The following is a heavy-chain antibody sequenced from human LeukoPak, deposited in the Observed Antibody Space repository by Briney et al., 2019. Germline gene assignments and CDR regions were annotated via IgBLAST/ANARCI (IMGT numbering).Heavy chain of an antibody. CDR1: GGSISSGSYY. V-gene: IGHV4-61*02. CDR2: IYTSGST. J-gene: IGHJ5*02. D-gene: IGHD1-14*01. CDR3: ARAAWAGPNRNWFDP. Sequence: PSQTLSLTCTVSGGSISSGSYYWSWIRQPAGKGLEWIGRIYTSGSTNYNPSLKSRVTISVDTSKNQFSLKLSSVTAANTAVDYCARAAWAGPNRNWFDPWGQGTLVTVSS.